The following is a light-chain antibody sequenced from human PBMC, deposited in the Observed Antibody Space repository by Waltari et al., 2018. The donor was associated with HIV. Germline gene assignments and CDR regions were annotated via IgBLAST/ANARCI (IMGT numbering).Light chain of an antibody. V-gene: IGLV3-1*01. CDR3: QAWDSSPFVV. CDR2: QDS. J-gene: IGLJ2*01. CDR1: KLGDKY. Sequence: SYELTQPPSVSVSPGQPVSITCSGDKLGDKYACWYQQKPGQSPVLVIFQDSRRPSGIPERFSGSNSGNTATLTISGTQAMDEADYYCQAWDSSPFVVFGGGTKLTVL.